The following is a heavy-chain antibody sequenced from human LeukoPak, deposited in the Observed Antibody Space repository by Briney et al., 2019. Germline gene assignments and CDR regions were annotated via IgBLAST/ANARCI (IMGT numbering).Heavy chain of an antibody. D-gene: IGHD3-10*01. J-gene: IGHJ1*01. CDR1: GFTFDDYA. Sequence: GGSLRLSCAASGFTFDDYAMHWVRQAPGKGLEWVSGISWNSGSIGYADSVKGRFTISRDNAKNSLYLQTNSLRAEDMALYYCATGSGSYYNRGYFQHWGQGTLVTVSS. V-gene: IGHV3-9*03. CDR3: ATGSGSYYNRGYFQH. CDR2: ISWNSGSI.